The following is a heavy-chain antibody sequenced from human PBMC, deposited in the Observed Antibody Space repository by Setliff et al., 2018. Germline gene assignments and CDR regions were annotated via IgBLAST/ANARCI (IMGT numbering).Heavy chain of an antibody. Sequence: SETLSLTCTVSGGSISSYYWSWIRQPPGKGLEWIGYIYYSGSTNYSPSLKSRVTISVDTSKNQFSLKLSFVTAADTAVYYCARERSYYYDSSGFYYEGRHFDYWGQGTLVTVSS. CDR3: ARERSYYYDSSGFYYEGRHFDY. D-gene: IGHD3-22*01. CDR2: IYYSGST. V-gene: IGHV4-59*12. CDR1: GGSISSYY. J-gene: IGHJ4*02.